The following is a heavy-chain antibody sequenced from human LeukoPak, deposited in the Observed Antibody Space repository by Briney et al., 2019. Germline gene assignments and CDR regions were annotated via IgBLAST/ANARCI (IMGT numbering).Heavy chain of an antibody. V-gene: IGHV1-8*03. D-gene: IGHD3-16*02. CDR2: MNPNSGNT. CDR1: GYTFTSYG. J-gene: IGHJ6*03. Sequence: ASVKVSCKASGYTFTSYGISWVRQATGQGLEWMGWMNPNSGNTGYAQKFQGRVTITRNTSISTAYMELSSLRSEDTAVYYCARGPAEYDYVWGSYRTTSYYYYYMDVWGKGTTVTVSS. CDR3: ARGPAEYDYVWGSYRTTSYYYYYMDV.